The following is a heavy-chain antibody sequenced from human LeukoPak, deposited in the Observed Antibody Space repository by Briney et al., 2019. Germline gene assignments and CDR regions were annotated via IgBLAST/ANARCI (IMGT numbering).Heavy chain of an antibody. CDR3: ARDGCGGDCYLADY. CDR1: GFIFSSYG. J-gene: IGHJ4*02. D-gene: IGHD2-21*02. CDR2: IWYDGSKK. V-gene: IGHV3-33*01. Sequence: GGSLRLSCAASGFIFSSYGMHWVRQAPGKGLEGVAVIWYDGSKKHHADSVKGRFTISRDNSKNTLYLQMNSLRAEDTAVYYCARDGCGGDCYLADYWGQGTLVTVSS.